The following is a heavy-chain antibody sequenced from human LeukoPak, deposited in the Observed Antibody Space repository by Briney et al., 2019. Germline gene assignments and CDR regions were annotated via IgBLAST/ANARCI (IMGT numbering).Heavy chain of an antibody. D-gene: IGHD2-15*01. CDR3: ARHATYCSGGSCYSRGYWYGMDV. Sequence: GRSLRLSCAASGFTFSSYGMHWVRQAPGKGLEWVAVIWYDGSNKYYADSVKGRFTISRDNSKNTLYLQMNSLRAEDTAVYYCARHATYCSGGSCYSRGYWYGMDVWGQGTTVTVSS. J-gene: IGHJ6*02. CDR2: IWYDGSNK. CDR1: GFTFSSYG. V-gene: IGHV3-33*01.